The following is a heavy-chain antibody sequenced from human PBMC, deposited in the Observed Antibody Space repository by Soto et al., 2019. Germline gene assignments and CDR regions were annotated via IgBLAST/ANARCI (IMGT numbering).Heavy chain of an antibody. J-gene: IGHJ4*02. D-gene: IGHD3-10*01. V-gene: IGHV3-53*01. CDR2: IYSGGST. Sequence: EVQLVESGGGLIQPGGSLRLSCAASGFTVSSNYMSWVRQAPGKGLEWVSVIYSGGSTYYADSVKGRFTISRDNSKNTLYLQMNSLRAEDTAVYYCARESYGSGSYGFDYWGQGTLVTVSS. CDR3: ARESYGSGSYGFDY. CDR1: GFTVSSNY.